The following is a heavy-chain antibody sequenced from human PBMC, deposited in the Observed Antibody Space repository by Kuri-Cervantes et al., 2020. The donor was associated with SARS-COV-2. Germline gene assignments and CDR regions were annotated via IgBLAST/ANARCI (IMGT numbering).Heavy chain of an antibody. V-gene: IGHV3-23*01. J-gene: IGHJ4*02. CDR2: ISGSGGST. D-gene: IGHD2-2*01. Sequence: GGSLRLSCAASGFTFSNYGMHWVRQAPGKGLEWVSAISGSGGSTYYADSVKGRFTISRDNSKNTLYLQMNSLRAEDTAVYYCAKNPVPAAIRFDYWGQGTLVTVSS. CDR3: AKNPVPAAIRFDY. CDR1: GFTFSNYG.